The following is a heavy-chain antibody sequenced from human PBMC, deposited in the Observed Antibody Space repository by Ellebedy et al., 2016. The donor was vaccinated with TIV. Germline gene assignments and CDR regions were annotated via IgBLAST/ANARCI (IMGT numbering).Heavy chain of an antibody. CDR3: AKGQQQLVYTWFDP. V-gene: IGHV3-23*01. J-gene: IGHJ5*02. CDR1: GFTFSSYV. Sequence: GESLKISCAASGFTFSSYVMSWVRQAPGKGLEWASGISGSGVITYHADSVKGRFTISRDNSKNTLYLQMNSLRVEDTAVYYCAKGQQQLVYTWFDPWGQGTLVTVSS. CDR2: ISGSGVIT. D-gene: IGHD6-13*01.